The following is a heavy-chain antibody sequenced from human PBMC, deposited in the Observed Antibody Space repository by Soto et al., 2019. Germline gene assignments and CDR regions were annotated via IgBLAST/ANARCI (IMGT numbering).Heavy chain of an antibody. CDR2: TYYRSRFFS. CDR3: VRDRYSSSGWFDP. V-gene: IGHV6-1*01. CDR1: GDSVSSYSTA. J-gene: IGHJ5*02. Sequence: SQTLSLTCAISGDSVSSYSTAWNWIRQSPSGGLEWLGRTYYRSRFFSDYAESVKSRIIINPDTSKNQFSLQLKSVTPEDTAVYYCVRDRYSSSGWFDPWGQGTPVTVSS. D-gene: IGHD3-10*01.